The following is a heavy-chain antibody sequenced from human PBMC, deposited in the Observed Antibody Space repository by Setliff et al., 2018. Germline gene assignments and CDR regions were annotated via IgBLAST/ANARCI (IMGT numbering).Heavy chain of an antibody. V-gene: IGHV4-59*01. D-gene: IGHD1-1*01. CDR1: GGPFSGAS. Sequence: SETLSLTCTVSGGPFSGASIWSWLRQPPGKGLEFIGYVYHSGTAKYDPSLESRAIMSVDASKNEISLNLKSVTAADTAVYYCAKGGTYRYFDFWGQGALVTVSS. CDR3: AKGGTYRYFDF. J-gene: IGHJ4*02. CDR2: VYHSGTA.